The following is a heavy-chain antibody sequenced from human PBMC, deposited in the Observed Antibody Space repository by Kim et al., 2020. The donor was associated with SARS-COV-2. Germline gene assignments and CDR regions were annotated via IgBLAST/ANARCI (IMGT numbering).Heavy chain of an antibody. J-gene: IGHJ4*02. D-gene: IGHD3-10*01. CDR2: IYPGDSDT. CDR3: ARGARSDTITMVRGVIEPLPDY. CDR1: GYSFTSYW. V-gene: IGHV5-51*01. Sequence: GESLKISCKGSGYSFTSYWIGWVRQMPGKGLEWMGIIYPGDSDTRYSPSFQGQVTISADKSISTAYLQWSSLKASDTAMYYCARGARSDTITMVRGVIEPLPDYWGQGTLVTVSS.